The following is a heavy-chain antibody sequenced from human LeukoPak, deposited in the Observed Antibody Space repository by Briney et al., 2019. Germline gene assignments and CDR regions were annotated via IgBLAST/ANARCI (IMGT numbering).Heavy chain of an antibody. D-gene: IGHD5-12*01. CDR2: ISWNSGSI. CDR3: AKANVDIVATMFEY. CDR1: GCTFVDYG. Sequence: GGSLRLSCAASGCTFVDYGMSWVRQAPGKGLEWVSGISWNSGSIGYADSVKGRFTISRDNAKNSLYLQMNSLRAEDTALYYCAKANVDIVATMFEYWGQGTLVTVSS. V-gene: IGHV3-9*01. J-gene: IGHJ4*02.